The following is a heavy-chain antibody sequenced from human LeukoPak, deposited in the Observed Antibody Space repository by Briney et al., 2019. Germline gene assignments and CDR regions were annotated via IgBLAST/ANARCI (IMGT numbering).Heavy chain of an antibody. V-gene: IGHV4-59*08. CDR1: GGSINDYY. CDR2: IYYSGST. CDR3: ARVDSSDAGNFDY. D-gene: IGHD2-15*01. Sequence: PSETLSLTCTVSGGSINDYYWSWIRQPPGKGLEWIAWIYYSGSTNYNPSLKSRVTISVDTSENQFSLKLTSVTAADTAVYYCARVDSSDAGNFDYWGQGTLVTVSS. J-gene: IGHJ4*02.